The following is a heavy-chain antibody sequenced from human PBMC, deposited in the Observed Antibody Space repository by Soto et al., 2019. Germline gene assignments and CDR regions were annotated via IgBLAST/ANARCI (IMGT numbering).Heavy chain of an antibody. V-gene: IGHV4-34*02. J-gene: IGHJ4*02. CDR2: INPNGDT. Sequence: QVQLQQWGAGLLKPSETLSLTCTVFGGSLSGYYWTWIRQSPGKGLEWIGEINPNGDTNYSPSLKSRVTMSVDTSQTQFYLELPSVTAADTAVYYCAKLAEENAVLGPAPIGLDYWGQGTLVTVSS. D-gene: IGHD2-2*02. CDR1: GGSLSGYY. CDR3: AKLAEENAVLGPAPIGLDY.